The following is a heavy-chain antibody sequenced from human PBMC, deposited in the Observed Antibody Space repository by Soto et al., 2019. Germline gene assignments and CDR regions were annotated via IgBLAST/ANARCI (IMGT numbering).Heavy chain of an antibody. CDR2: IIPIFGTA. Sequence: GASVKVSCKASGGTFSSYAISWVRQAPGQGLEWMGGIIPIFGTANYAQKFQGRVTITADESTSTAYMELSSLRSEDTAVYYCAREVATGTTLSWFDPWGQGTLVTVSS. V-gene: IGHV1-69*13. J-gene: IGHJ5*02. CDR1: GGTFSSYA. D-gene: IGHD1-7*01. CDR3: AREVATGTTLSWFDP.